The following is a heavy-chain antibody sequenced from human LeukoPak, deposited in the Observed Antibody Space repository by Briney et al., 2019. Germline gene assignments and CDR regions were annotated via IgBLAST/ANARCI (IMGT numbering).Heavy chain of an antibody. CDR1: GGSISSSSYY. D-gene: IGHD3-3*01. CDR2: IYYSGST. J-gene: IGHJ4*02. CDR3: ASLVYDFWSGYLGHYFDY. Sequence: SETLSLTCTVSGGSISSSSYYWGWIRQPPGKGLEWTGSIYYSGSTYYNPSLKSRVTISVDTSKNQFSLKLSSVTAADTAVYYCASLVYDFWSGYLGHYFDYWGQGTLVTVSS. V-gene: IGHV4-39*01.